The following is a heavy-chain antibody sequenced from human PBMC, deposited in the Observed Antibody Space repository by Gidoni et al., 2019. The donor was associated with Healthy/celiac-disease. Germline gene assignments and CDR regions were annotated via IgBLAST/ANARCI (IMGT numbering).Heavy chain of an antibody. CDR1: GYTFTSYD. CDR3: ARGTTVTTSYDY. CDR2: MNPNSGNT. D-gene: IGHD4-17*01. J-gene: IGHJ4*02. Sequence: QVQLVQSGAEVKKPGASVKVSCKASGYTFTSYDINWVRQATGQGLEWMGWMNPNSGNTGDAQKFQGRVTMTRNTSISTAYMELSSLRSEDTAVYYWARGTTVTTSYDYWGQGTLVTVSS. V-gene: IGHV1-8*01.